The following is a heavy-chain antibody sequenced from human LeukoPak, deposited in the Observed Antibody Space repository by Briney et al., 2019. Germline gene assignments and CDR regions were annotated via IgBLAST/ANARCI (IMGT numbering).Heavy chain of an antibody. V-gene: IGHV3-23*01. Sequence: PGGSLRLSCAASGFTFSSYAMSWVRQAPGKGLKWVSAISGSGGSTYYADSVKGRFTISRDNSKNTLYLQMNSLRAEDTAVYYCARDSFGEPYYFDYWGQGTLVTVSS. J-gene: IGHJ4*02. CDR1: GFTFSSYA. CDR3: ARDSFGEPYYFDY. CDR2: ISGSGGST. D-gene: IGHD3-10*01.